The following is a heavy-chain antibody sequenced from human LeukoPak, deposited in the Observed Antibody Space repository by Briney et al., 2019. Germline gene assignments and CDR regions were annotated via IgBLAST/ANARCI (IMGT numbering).Heavy chain of an antibody. V-gene: IGHV1-18*01. CDR3: AGDTYYYDSSGQYGMDV. D-gene: IGHD3-22*01. CDR1: GYTFTSYG. CDR2: ISAYNGNT. J-gene: IGHJ6*02. Sequence: ASVKVSCKASGYTFTSYGISWVRQAPGQGLEWMGWISAYNGNTNYAQKLQGRVTMTTDTSTSTAYMELRSLRSDDTAVYYCAGDTYYYDSSGQYGMDVWGQGTTVTVSS.